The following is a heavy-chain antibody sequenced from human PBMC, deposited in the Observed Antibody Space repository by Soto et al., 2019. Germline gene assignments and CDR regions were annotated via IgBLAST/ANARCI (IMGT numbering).Heavy chain of an antibody. CDR3: ARVTTPYYYYGMDV. D-gene: IGHD4-17*01. Sequence: QVQLVESGGGVVQPGRSLRLPCAASGFTFSSYGMHWVRQAPGKGLEWVAVIWYDGSNKYYADSVKGRFTISRDNSKNTLYLQMNSLRAEDTAVYYCARVTTPYYYYGMDVWGQGTTVTVSS. V-gene: IGHV3-33*01. CDR1: GFTFSSYG. CDR2: IWYDGSNK. J-gene: IGHJ6*02.